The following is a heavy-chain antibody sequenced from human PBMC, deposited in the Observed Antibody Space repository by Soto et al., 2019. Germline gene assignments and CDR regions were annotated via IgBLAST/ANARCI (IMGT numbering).Heavy chain of an antibody. V-gene: IGHV3-48*02. CDR3: ARGDVLRYFDSLLPYYYGMDV. D-gene: IGHD3-9*01. CDR2: ISSSSSTI. CDR1: GFTFNSYS. Sequence: PGGSLRLACAASGFTFNSYSMNWVRQAPGKGLEWVSYISSSSSTIYYADSVKGRFTLSRDNAKNSLYLQMNSLRDEDTAVYYCARGDVLRYFDSLLPYYYGMDVWGQGTTVIVS. J-gene: IGHJ6*02.